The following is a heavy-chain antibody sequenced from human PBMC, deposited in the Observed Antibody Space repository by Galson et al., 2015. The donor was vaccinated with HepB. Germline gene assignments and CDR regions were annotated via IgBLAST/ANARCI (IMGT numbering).Heavy chain of an antibody. CDR3: AATTGHVVVVAAAMDV. V-gene: IGHV3-66*01. J-gene: IGHJ6*02. CDR1: GSTVSSNY. CDR2: IYSGGST. Sequence: SLRLSCAASGSTVSSNYMSWVRQAPGKGLEWVSVIYSGGSTYYADSVKGRFTISRDNSKNTLYLQMNSLRAEDTAVYYCAATTGHVVVVAAAMDVWGQGTTVTVSS. D-gene: IGHD2-15*01.